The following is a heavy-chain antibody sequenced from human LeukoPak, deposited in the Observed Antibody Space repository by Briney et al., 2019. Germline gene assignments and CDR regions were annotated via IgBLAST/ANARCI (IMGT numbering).Heavy chain of an antibody. CDR3: ARGKNEYSNRYYFDY. J-gene: IGHJ4*02. D-gene: IGHD4-4*01. CDR1: GVSISSGGCY. CDR2: ISYSGST. Sequence: TLPLTCTVSGVSISSGGCYWSLLRRHTGKGLEWIGYISYSGSTYYNPPQKSRVYISVDTSKKEFSLKLSPVTAADTAVYYCARGKNEYSNRYYFDYWGQGALVTVSS. V-gene: IGHV4-31*03.